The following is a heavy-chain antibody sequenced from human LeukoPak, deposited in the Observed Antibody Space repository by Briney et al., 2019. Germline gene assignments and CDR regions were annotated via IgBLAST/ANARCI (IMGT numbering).Heavy chain of an antibody. CDR2: ISWNSGSI. CDR1: GFTFDDYA. V-gene: IGHV3-9*01. CDR3: AKVMSYGDSGAEYFQH. D-gene: IGHD4-17*01. Sequence: PGGSLRLSCAASGFTFDDYAMHWVRQAPGKGLEWVSGISWNSGSIGYADSVKGRFTISRDNAKNSLYLQMNSLRAEDTALYYCAKVMSYGDSGAEYFQHWGQGTLVTVSS. J-gene: IGHJ1*01.